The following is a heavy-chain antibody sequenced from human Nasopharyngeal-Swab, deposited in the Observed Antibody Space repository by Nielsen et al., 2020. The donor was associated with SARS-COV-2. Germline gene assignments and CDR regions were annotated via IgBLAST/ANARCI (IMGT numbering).Heavy chain of an antibody. V-gene: IGHV3-9*01. CDR1: GFTFDDYA. D-gene: IGHD3-10*01. Sequence: SLKISCAASGFTFDDYAMHWVRQAPGKGLEWVSGISWNSGGIGFADSVKGRFTISRDNAKNSLYLQMNSLRAEDTALYYCAKAITMVRGVTYGMDVWGQGTTVTVSS. CDR3: AKAITMVRGVTYGMDV. J-gene: IGHJ6*02. CDR2: ISWNSGGI.